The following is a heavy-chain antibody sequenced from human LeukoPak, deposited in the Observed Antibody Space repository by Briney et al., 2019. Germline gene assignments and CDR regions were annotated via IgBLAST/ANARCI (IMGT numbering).Heavy chain of an antibody. J-gene: IGHJ4*02. Sequence: PGGSLRLSCAAAGVTFSSYWMHSVRHAPGKGLVWVSRITSDGSSTSYADSVKGRFTISRDNAKNTLYLQMNSLRAEDTAVYYCARDRDNWNFLDYWGQGTLVTVSS. CDR3: ARDRDNWNFLDY. D-gene: IGHD1-7*01. CDR2: ITSDGSST. V-gene: IGHV3-74*01. CDR1: GVTFSSYW.